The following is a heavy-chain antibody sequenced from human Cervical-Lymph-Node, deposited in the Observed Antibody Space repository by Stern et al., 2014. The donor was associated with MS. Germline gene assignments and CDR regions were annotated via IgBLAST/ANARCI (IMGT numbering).Heavy chain of an antibody. J-gene: IGHJ4*02. D-gene: IGHD3-10*01. CDR2: GSYDGTQI. Sequence: VQLVQSAGGVVQPGRSLSLSCVASGFTFSTYAMHWVRQAPGKGLEWVAFGSYDGTQINSTDSVKSRFTISRDNSKKTLYLHMNSLRDEDTAVYFCARGGRGVGLEYWGQGALVTVSS. V-gene: IGHV3-30-3*01. CDR3: ARGGRGVGLEY. CDR1: GFTFSTYA.